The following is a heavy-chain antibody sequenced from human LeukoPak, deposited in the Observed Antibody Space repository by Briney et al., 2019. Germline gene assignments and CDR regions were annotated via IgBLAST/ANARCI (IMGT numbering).Heavy chain of an antibody. CDR1: GGSISSSSYY. CDR3: ARHFSGSSSYYGRDYYYMDV. CDR2: IYYSGIT. Sequence: SETLSLXCTVSGGSISSSSYYWGWIRQPPGKGLEWIGSIYYSGITYFNPSLKSRVSFFVDTSKNQFSLKVTSVTAADTAVYYCARHFSGSSSYYGRDYYYMDVWGKGTTVIVSS. V-gene: IGHV4-39*01. D-gene: IGHD3-22*01. J-gene: IGHJ6*03.